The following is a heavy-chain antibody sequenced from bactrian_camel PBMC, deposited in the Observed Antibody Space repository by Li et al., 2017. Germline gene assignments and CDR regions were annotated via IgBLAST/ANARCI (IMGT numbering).Heavy chain of an antibody. J-gene: IGHJ6*01. CDR3: VRGRADGMVWEFGY. D-gene: IGHD1*01. CDR1: GYTHGTYS. V-gene: IGHV3S53*01. CDR2: VDSDVES. Sequence: HVQLVESGGGSVQAGGSLRLSCAATGYTHGTYSMAWFRQAPGKEREGVAVVDSDVESTYADSVKGRFTVSRDSAKNTVYLQMNTLKPEDTAVYYCVRGRADGMVWEFGYWGQGTQVTVS.